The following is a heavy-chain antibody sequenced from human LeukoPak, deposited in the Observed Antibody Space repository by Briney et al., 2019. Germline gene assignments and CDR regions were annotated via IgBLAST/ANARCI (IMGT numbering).Heavy chain of an antibody. CDR2: INPNSGGT. Sequence: GASVKVSCNASGYTFTAYDMHWVRQAPGQGLEWMGRINPNSGGTTYAQHFQGRVTMTRDTSISTAYLELSSLRPDDTAMYYCARGPYDYVWGNYRYTAASFDYWGQGTLVTVSS. D-gene: IGHD3-16*02. J-gene: IGHJ4*02. CDR3: ARGPYDYVWGNYRYTAASFDY. V-gene: IGHV1-2*06. CDR1: GYTFTAYD.